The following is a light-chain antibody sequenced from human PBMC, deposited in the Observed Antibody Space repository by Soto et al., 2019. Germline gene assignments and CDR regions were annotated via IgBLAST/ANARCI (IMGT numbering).Light chain of an antibody. CDR2: DAS. CDR1: QNVYNN. Sequence: EIVMTQSPATLSVSPGEGATLSCKASQNVYNNLAWYQQRPGQPPRLLIYDASTRATGISARFSGSGYGTEFTLTISSLQSEDFAVYCGQQCSNWPLTFGGGTKVEIK. CDR3: QQCSNWPLT. V-gene: IGKV3-15*01. J-gene: IGKJ4*01.